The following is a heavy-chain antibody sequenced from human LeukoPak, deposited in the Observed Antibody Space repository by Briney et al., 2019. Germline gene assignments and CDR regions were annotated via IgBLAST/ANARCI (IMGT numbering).Heavy chain of an antibody. CDR2: ISWNSGSI. D-gene: IGHD3-10*01. CDR1: GFTFDDYA. V-gene: IGHV3-9*01. CDR3: ARGPHYGSRSDHLDY. Sequence: GRSLRLSCAASGFTFDDYAMHWVRQAPGKGLECVSGISWNSGSIGYADSVKGRFTVSRDDAKNSVYLQMDSLRAEDTAIYYCARGPHYGSRSDHLDYWGQGTLVTVSS. J-gene: IGHJ4*02.